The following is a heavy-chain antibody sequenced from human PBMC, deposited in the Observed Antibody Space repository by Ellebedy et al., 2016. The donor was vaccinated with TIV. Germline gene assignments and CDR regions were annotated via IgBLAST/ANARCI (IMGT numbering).Heavy chain of an antibody. J-gene: IGHJ4*02. CDR1: GFSFSSYA. D-gene: IGHD5-12*01. CDR3: AREYSGYERGDY. Sequence: GESLKISCAASGFSFSSYAMHWVRQAPGKGLEWVAVISYDGSNKYYADSVKGRFTISRDNSKNTLYLQMNSLRAEDTAVYYCAREYSGYERGDYWGQGTRVTVSS. V-gene: IGHV3-30-3*01. CDR2: ISYDGSNK.